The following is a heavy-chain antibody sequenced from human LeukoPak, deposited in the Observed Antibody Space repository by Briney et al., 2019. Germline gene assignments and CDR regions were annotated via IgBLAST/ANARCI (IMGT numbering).Heavy chain of an antibody. CDR1: GGTFSSYA. J-gene: IGHJ4*02. CDR2: ISAYNGNT. V-gene: IGHV1-18*01. CDR3: ARTYACSSTSCYMSAYYFDY. D-gene: IGHD2-2*02. Sequence: ASVKVSCKASGGTFSSYAISWVRQAPGQGLEWMGWISAYNGNTNYAQKLQGSVTMTTDTSTSTAYMELRSLRSEDTAVYYCARTYACSSTSCYMSAYYFDYWGQGTLVTVSS.